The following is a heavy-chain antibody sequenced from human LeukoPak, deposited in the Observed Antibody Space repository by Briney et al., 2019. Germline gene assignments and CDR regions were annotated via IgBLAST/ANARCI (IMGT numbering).Heavy chain of an antibody. V-gene: IGHV4-59*08. Sequence: SETLSLTCTVSGGSISGYYWTWIRLPPGKGLEWIGHIYYSGSTHYNPSLKSRVTISVDTSKNQFSLKLSSVTAADTAVYYCARHVGNSGSGSYLTYFDYWGQGTLVTVSS. CDR3: ARHVGNSGSGSYLTYFDY. J-gene: IGHJ4*02. CDR1: GGSISGYY. CDR2: IYYSGST. D-gene: IGHD3-10*01.